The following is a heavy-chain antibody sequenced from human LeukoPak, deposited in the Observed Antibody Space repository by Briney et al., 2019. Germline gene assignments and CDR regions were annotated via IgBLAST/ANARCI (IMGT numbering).Heavy chain of an antibody. J-gene: IGHJ3*02. CDR3: ARDMAAAEAFDI. Sequence: PGGSLRLSCAASGFTFSSYGMNWVRQAPGKGLEWVSYISSSSIIYYADSVKGRFTISRDNAKNLLYLQMNSLRAEDTAVYYCARDMAAAEAFDIWGQGTMVTVSS. D-gene: IGHD6-13*01. CDR1: GFTFSSYG. V-gene: IGHV3-48*04. CDR2: ISSSSII.